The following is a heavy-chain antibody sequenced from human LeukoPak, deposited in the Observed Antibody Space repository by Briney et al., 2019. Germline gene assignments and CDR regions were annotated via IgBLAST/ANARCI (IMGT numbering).Heavy chain of an antibody. D-gene: IGHD4-17*01. Sequence: PGGSLRLSCAASGFTFSSYGMHWVRQAPGKGLEWVAVISYDGSNKYYADSVKGRFTIPRDNSKNTLYLQMNSLRAEDTAVYYCAKDANDYGDYDLDYWGQGTLVTVSS. J-gene: IGHJ4*02. V-gene: IGHV3-30*18. CDR2: ISYDGSNK. CDR3: AKDANDYGDYDLDY. CDR1: GFTFSSYG.